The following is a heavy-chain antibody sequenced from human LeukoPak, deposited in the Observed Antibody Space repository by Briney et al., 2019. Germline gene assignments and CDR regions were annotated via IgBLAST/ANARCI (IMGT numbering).Heavy chain of an antibody. V-gene: IGHV5-10-1*04. CDR1: GYSFTSYW. D-gene: IGHD3-22*01. CDR3: ARGSGYYYVSFDY. CDR2: IDPSDSYT. J-gene: IGHJ4*02. Sequence: GESLKISCKGSGYSFTSYWISWVRQMPGKGLEWMGRIDPSDSYTNYSPSFQGQVTISADKSISTAYLQWSSLKASDTAMYYCARGSGYYYVSFDYWGQGTLVTVSS.